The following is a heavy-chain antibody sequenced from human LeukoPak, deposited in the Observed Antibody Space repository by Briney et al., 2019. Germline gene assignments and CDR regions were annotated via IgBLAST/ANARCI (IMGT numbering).Heavy chain of an antibody. CDR1: GFTFSSYW. Sequence: PGGSLRLSCAASGFTFSSYWMSWVRQAPGKGLEWVANIKQDGSEKYYVDSVKGRFTISRDNAKNSLYLQMNSLRAEDTAVYYCARGDSSGYYSGEFDYWGQGTLVTVSS. J-gene: IGHJ4*02. V-gene: IGHV3-7*01. CDR2: IKQDGSEK. CDR3: ARGDSSGYYSGEFDY. D-gene: IGHD3-22*01.